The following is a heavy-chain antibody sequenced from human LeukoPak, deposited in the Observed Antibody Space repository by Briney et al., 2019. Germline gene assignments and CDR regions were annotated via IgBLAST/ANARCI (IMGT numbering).Heavy chain of an antibody. J-gene: IGHJ6*02. Sequence: GGSLRLSCAASEFTVSNTYMSWVRQAPGNGLEWVSLIYSGSNTYYADSVKGRFSISRDSSKNTLYLQMNSLRSEDTAVYYCARGLRFLEWLSLPYYYYGMDVWGQGTTVTVSS. CDR2: IYSGSNT. V-gene: IGHV3-53*05. CDR1: EFTVSNTY. CDR3: ARGLRFLEWLSLPYYYYGMDV. D-gene: IGHD3-3*01.